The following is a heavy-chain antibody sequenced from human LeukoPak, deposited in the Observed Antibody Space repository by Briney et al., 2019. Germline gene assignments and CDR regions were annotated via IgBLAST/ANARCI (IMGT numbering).Heavy chain of an antibody. Sequence: PSVKVSCKASGYTFTGYYMHRVRQAPGQGLEWMGRINPNSGGTNYAQKFQGRVNMTRDTSISTAYMELSRLRSDDTPVYYCAGGGEITFGRVIVTPDDWGEGTLVTVSS. J-gene: IGHJ4*02. CDR1: GYTFTGYY. V-gene: IGHV1-2*06. CDR2: INPNSGGT. D-gene: IGHD3-16*02. CDR3: AGGGEITFGRVIVTPDD.